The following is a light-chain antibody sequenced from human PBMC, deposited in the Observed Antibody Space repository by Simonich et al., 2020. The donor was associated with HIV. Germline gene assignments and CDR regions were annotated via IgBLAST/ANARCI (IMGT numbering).Light chain of an antibody. CDR1: QSLLDSDGKTY. V-gene: IGKV2D-29*02. CDR3: MQSIQVLCT. J-gene: IGKJ2*02. Sequence: IVMTQTPLSLSGTPGQPASISCKTSQSLLDSDGKTYLYWYLQKPGQSPQLLIYEVSNRFSGVPDRFSGSGSGTNFTLKISRVKTEDVGFYYCMQSIQVLCTFGQGTKLEIK. CDR2: EVS.